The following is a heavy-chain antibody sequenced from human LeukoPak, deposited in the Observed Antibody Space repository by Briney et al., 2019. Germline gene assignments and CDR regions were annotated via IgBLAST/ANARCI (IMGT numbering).Heavy chain of an antibody. V-gene: IGHV1-18*01. CDR2: ISAYNGNT. Sequence: VASVKVSCKASGYTFTSYGISWVRQAPGQGLEWMGWISAYNGNTNYAQKLQGRVTMTTDTSTSTAYMELRSLRSDDTAVYYCASTEGYYYDSSGYSQATEYFQHWGQGTLVTVSS. J-gene: IGHJ1*01. CDR3: ASTEGYYYDSSGYSQATEYFQH. CDR1: GYTFTSYG. D-gene: IGHD3-22*01.